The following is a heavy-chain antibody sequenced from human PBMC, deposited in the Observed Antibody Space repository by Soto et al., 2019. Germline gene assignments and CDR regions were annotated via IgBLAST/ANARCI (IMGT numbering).Heavy chain of an antibody. J-gene: IGHJ3*02. CDR3: ARRYGWAFDI. CDR2: INHSGST. D-gene: IGHD3-16*01. Sequence: SETLSLTCAVYGGSFSGYYWNWIRQPPGKGLEWIGEINHSGSTNYNPSLKSRVTISVDTSKNQFSLKLSSVTTADTAVYYCARRYGWAFDIWGQGTMVTVS. CDR1: GGSFSGYY. V-gene: IGHV4-34*01.